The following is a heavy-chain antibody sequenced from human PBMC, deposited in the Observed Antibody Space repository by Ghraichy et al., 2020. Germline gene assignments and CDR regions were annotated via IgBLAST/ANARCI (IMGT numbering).Heavy chain of an antibody. CDR3: ARNSLDCSSTNCYNYYYYYMDV. CDR1: GITVSGNY. J-gene: IGHJ6*03. D-gene: IGHD2-2*02. Sequence: WGSLRLSCAASGITVSGNYMSWVRQAPGKGLEWVSVIYSAGTTYYADSVKGRFTISRDNSKDTLYLQMSSLRAEDTAVYYCARNSLDCSSTNCYNYYYYYMDVWGKGTTVTVSS. CDR2: IYSAGTT. V-gene: IGHV3-66*01.